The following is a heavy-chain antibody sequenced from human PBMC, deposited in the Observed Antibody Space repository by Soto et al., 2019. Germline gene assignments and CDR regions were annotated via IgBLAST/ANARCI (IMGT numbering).Heavy chain of an antibody. CDR2: IWYDGSNK. V-gene: IGHV3-33*01. D-gene: IGHD1-1*01. CDR3: ARELEPLSGGMDV. J-gene: IGHJ6*02. Sequence: QVQLVESGGGVVQPGRSLRLSCAASGFTFSSYGMHWVRQAPGKGLEWVAVIWYDGSNKYYADSVKGRFTISRDNSKNTLYLQMNSLRVEDTAVYYCARELEPLSGGMDVWGQGTTVTVSS. CDR1: GFTFSSYG.